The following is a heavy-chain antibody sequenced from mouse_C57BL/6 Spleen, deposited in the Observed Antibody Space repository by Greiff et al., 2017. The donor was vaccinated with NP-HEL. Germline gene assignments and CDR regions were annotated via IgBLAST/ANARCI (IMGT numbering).Heavy chain of an antibody. Sequence: QVQLQQPGAELVMPGASVKLSCKASGYTFTSYWMHWVKQRPGQGLEWIGEIDPSDSYPTYNQKFTGKSTLTLAKSSSTAYMQLSSLTSEDSAVYYCARDIRDYGSSYPFAYWGQGTLVTVSA. CDR2: IDPSDSYP. V-gene: IGHV1-69*01. CDR1: GYTFTSYW. D-gene: IGHD1-1*01. J-gene: IGHJ3*01. CDR3: ARDIRDYGSSYPFAY.